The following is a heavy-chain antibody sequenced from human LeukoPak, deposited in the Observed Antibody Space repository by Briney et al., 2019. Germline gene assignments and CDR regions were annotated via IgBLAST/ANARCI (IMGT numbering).Heavy chain of an antibody. Sequence: GESLKISCKGSGYSFTSYWIGWVRQMPGKGLEWMGIIYPGDSDTRYSPSFQGQVTISADKSISTAYLQWSSLKASDTAMYYCAREYSGYENYYYYYMDVWGKGTTVTVSS. J-gene: IGHJ6*03. CDR2: IYPGDSDT. V-gene: IGHV5-51*01. CDR3: AREYSGYENYYYYYMDV. D-gene: IGHD5-12*01. CDR1: GYSFTSYW.